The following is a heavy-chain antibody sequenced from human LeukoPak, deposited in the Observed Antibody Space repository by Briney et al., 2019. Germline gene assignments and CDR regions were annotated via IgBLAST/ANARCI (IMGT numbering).Heavy chain of an antibody. V-gene: IGHV3-64D*06. CDR2: ISSNGGST. J-gene: IGHJ4*02. CDR1: GFTFSSYA. Sequence: PGGSLRLSCSASGFTFSSYAMHWVRQAPGKGLEYVSAISSNGGSTYYADSVKGRFTISRDNSKNTLYLQMSGLRAEDTAVYYCVKDGQTIAAAGFFDYWGQGTLVTVSS. D-gene: IGHD6-13*01. CDR3: VKDGQTIAAAGFFDY.